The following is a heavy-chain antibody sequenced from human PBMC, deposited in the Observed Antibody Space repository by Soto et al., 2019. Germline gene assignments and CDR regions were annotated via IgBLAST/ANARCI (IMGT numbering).Heavy chain of an antibody. Sequence: EVQLVETGGGLVQPGGSLRLSCVGSGFTFSSYSMNWVRQAPGKGLEWVSYISSSSSTIFYADSVKGRFAISRDNAKNSLYLQMNSLRAEATAVYYCASAGNKHYYYYMDVWGKGTRVTVSS. D-gene: IGHD3-10*01. CDR2: ISSSSSTI. V-gene: IGHV3-48*01. CDR1: GFTFSSYS. CDR3: ASAGNKHYYYYMDV. J-gene: IGHJ6*03.